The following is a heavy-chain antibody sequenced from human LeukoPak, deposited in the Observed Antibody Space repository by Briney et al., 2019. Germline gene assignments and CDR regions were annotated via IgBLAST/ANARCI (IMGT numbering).Heavy chain of an antibody. CDR3: ARGRYRLDY. D-gene: IGHD1-1*01. J-gene: IGHJ4*02. V-gene: IGHV4-59*13. Sequence: PSETLSLTCTVSGGSISNYYWSWIRQPPGKGLEWIGYLYYSGSTNYNPSLKSRVTISVDTSKSQFSLKLNSVTTADTAVYYCARGRYRLDYWGQGTLVTVS. CDR1: GGSISNYY. CDR2: LYYSGST.